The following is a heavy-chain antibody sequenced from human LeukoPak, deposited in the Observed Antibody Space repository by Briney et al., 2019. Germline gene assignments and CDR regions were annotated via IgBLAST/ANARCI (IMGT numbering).Heavy chain of an antibody. CDR3: AKNRDSSDYPRDFDF. V-gene: IGHV3-30*02. CDR1: GFTFSSYG. J-gene: IGHJ4*02. CDR2: IRHDGSYQ. Sequence: GGSLRLSCAAFGFTFSSYGMHWVRQTPGQGLKWVACIRHDGSYQQYADSVKGRFTVSRDNSKDMVYLQMNSLRTEDTAVYYCAKNRDSSDYPRDFDFWGQGTLVTVSS. D-gene: IGHD3-22*01.